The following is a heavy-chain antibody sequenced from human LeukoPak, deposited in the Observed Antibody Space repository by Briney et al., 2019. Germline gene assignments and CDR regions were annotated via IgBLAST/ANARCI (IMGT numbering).Heavy chain of an antibody. CDR3: AKRRGRGSYVPFDH. CDR2: IRYDGRNK. CDR1: GFTFSTYG. D-gene: IGHD1-26*01. V-gene: IGHV3-30*02. J-gene: IGHJ4*02. Sequence: GGSLRLSCAVSGFTFSTYGMHWVRHAPGKGLEWVAFIRYDGRNKYYTDPVKGRFPNHRDNPKNMLYLQMRSLRGEEAAEYYCAKRRGRGSYVPFDHWGQGTLVTVSS.